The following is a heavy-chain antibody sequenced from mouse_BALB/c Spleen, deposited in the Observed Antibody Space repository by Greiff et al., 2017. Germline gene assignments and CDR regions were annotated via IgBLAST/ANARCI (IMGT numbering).Heavy chain of an antibody. Sequence: EVQLQQSGAELVRSGASVKLSCTASGFNIKDYYMHWVKQRPEQGLEWIGWIDPENGDTEYAPKFQGKATMTADTSSNTAYLQLSSLTSEDTAVYYCNARDYYGNPYAMDDWGQGTSVTVSS. D-gene: IGHD2-1*01. V-gene: IGHV14-4*02. CDR2: IDPENGDT. CDR1: GFNIKDYY. J-gene: IGHJ4*01. CDR3: NARDYYGNPYAMDD.